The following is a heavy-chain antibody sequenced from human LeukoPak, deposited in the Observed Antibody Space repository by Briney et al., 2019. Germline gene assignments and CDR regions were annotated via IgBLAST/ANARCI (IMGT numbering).Heavy chain of an antibody. D-gene: IGHD2-2*01. Sequence: ASVKVSCKASGYTFTSYGISWVRQAPGQGLEWMGWISAYNGNTNYAQKLQGRVTMTTDTSTSTAYMELRSLRSDDTAVYYCARDRVDVVVPAAMGYWGQGTLVTVSS. CDR3: ARDRVDVVVPAAMGY. CDR1: GYTFTSYG. J-gene: IGHJ4*02. CDR2: ISAYNGNT. V-gene: IGHV1-18*01.